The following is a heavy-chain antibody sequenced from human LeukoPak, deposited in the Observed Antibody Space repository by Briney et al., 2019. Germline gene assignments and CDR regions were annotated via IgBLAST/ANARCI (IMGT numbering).Heavy chain of an antibody. D-gene: IGHD3-22*01. J-gene: IGHJ4*02. Sequence: GASVRVSCKASGGTFSSYAISWVRQAPGQGLEWMGRIIPILGIANYAQKFQGRVTITADKSTSTAYMELSSLRSEDTAVYYCARDEKRYYYDSSGYYYDYWGQGTLVTVSS. CDR2: IIPILGIA. CDR1: GGTFSSYA. V-gene: IGHV1-69*04. CDR3: ARDEKRYYYDSSGYYYDY.